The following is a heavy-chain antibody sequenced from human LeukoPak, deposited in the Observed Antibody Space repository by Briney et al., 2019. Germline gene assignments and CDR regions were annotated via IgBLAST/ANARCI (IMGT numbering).Heavy chain of an antibody. D-gene: IGHD6-13*01. V-gene: IGHV4-59*01. J-gene: IGHJ4*02. CDR1: GGSISSYD. CDR3: ASGRIAAADAFYFGY. CDR2: IYYSGST. Sequence: SETLSLTCTVSGGSISSYDWSWIRQPPGKGLEWIGYIYYSGSTNYNPSLKSRVTLSVDTSKHQFSLKLSSVTAADPAVYYCASGRIAAADAFYFGYWGQGTLVTVSS.